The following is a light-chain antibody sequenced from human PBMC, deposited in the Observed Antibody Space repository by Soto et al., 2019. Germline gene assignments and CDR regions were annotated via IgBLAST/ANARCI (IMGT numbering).Light chain of an antibody. CDR2: GAS. CDR1: QSVSSSY. CDR3: QHYGGSSWT. V-gene: IGKV3-20*01. Sequence: IVLTQSPGTLSLSPGERATLSCRSSQSVSSSYLAWYHQKPGQAPRLLIFGASTRATGIPDRFSGSGSGTDFTLTISRLEPEDFAVYYCQHYGGSSWTFGQGTKVDIK. J-gene: IGKJ1*01.